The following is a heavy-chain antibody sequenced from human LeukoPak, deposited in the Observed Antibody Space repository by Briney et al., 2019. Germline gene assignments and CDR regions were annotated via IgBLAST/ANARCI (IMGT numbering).Heavy chain of an antibody. Sequence: SETLSLTCTVTGGSINSGDYYWSWIRQPPGKGLEWIGYIYYSESTYYNPSLKSRVTISVDTSKNQFSLKLSSVTAADTAVYYCARVSGSYSIDYWGQGTLVTVSS. CDR3: ARVSGSYSIDY. CDR2: IYYSEST. V-gene: IGHV4-30-4*08. J-gene: IGHJ4*02. CDR1: GGSINSGDYY. D-gene: IGHD1-26*01.